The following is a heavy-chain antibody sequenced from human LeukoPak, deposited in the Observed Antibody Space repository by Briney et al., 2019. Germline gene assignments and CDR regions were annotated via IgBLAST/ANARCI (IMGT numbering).Heavy chain of an antibody. CDR3: AREVSSGWSFDY. Sequence: GASVKVSCKASGGTFSSYAISWVRQAPGQGLEWMGRIIPILGIANYAQKFQGRVTITADKSTSTAYMGLSSLRSEDTAVYYCAREVSSGWSFDYWGQGTLVTVSS. J-gene: IGHJ4*02. D-gene: IGHD6-19*01. V-gene: IGHV1-69*04. CDR2: IIPILGIA. CDR1: GGTFSSYA.